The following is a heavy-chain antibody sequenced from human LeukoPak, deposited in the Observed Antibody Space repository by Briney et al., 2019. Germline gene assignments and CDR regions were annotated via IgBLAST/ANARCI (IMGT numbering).Heavy chain of an antibody. D-gene: IGHD3-22*01. Sequence: PGGSLRLSCLTSGFTLSTNAMSWVRQAPGKGLEWISGISGSGASTYYADSVKGRFTISRDDSRNTLYLQMNSLRGDDTAVYYCAKVAKVVVVINYFDYWGQGTLVTVSS. CDR2: ISGSGAST. CDR1: GFTLSTNA. CDR3: AKVAKVVVVINYFDY. V-gene: IGHV3-23*01. J-gene: IGHJ4*02.